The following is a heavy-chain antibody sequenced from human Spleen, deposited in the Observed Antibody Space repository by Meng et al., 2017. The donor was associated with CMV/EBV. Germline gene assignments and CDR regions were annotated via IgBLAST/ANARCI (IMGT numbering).Heavy chain of an antibody. V-gene: IGHV1-69*10. CDR3: ARGHHYDFWSGYYQYYFDY. D-gene: IGHD3-3*01. CDR2: IIPILGIA. J-gene: IGHJ4*02. Sequence: SVKVSCKASGGTFSSYAISWVRQAPGQGLEWMGGIIPILGIANYAQKFQGRVTITADKSTSTAYMELSSLRSEDTAVYYCARGHHYDFWSGYYQYYFDYWGQGTLVTVSS. CDR1: GGTFSSYA.